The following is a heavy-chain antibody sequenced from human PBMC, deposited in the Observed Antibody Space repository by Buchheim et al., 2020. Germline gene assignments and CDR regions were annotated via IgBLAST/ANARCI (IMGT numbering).Heavy chain of an antibody. CDR3: ARGVRYSSSWFSGYNWFDP. CDR2: INHSGST. V-gene: IGHV4-34*01. J-gene: IGHJ5*02. CDR1: GGSFSGYY. D-gene: IGHD6-13*01. Sequence: QVQLQQWGAGLLKPSETLSLTCAVYGGSFSGYYWSWIRQPPGKGLEWIGEINHSGSTNYNPSLKSRVTISVDTSKTQFSLKLSSVTAADTAVYYCARGVRYSSSWFSGYNWFDPWGQGTL.